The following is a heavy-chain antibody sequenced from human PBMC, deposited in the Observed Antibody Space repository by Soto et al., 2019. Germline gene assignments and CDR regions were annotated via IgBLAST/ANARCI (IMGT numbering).Heavy chain of an antibody. CDR1: GGSISSGGYY. V-gene: IGHV4-31*03. CDR2: IYYSGST. CDR3: ARLGEPWGIGYYFDY. J-gene: IGHJ4*02. Sequence: QVQLQESGPGLVKPSQTLSLTCTVSGGSISSGGYYWSWIRHHPGKGLEWIGYIYYSGSTYYNPSLKSRVTISVDTSKNQFSLKLSSVTAADTAVYYCARLGEPWGIGYYFDYWGQGTLVTVSS. D-gene: IGHD3-16*01.